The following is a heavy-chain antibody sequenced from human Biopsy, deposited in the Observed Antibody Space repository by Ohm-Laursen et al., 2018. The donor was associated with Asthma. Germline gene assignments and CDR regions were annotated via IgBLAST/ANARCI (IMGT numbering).Heavy chain of an antibody. V-gene: IGHV1-69*01. D-gene: IGHD6-19*01. CDR3: ARCQVGYSSGWSLLLKKIYYSGMDV. Sequence: GSSVKVSCKASGGMFGNYAISWVRQAPGLGLEWMGGISPILGSSNYAQKFQGRVTITADESTSTAYMEVTSLRSGDTAIYYCARCQVGYSSGWSLLLKKIYYSGMDVWGQGTAVTVSS. CDR1: GGMFGNYA. J-gene: IGHJ6*02. CDR2: ISPILGSS.